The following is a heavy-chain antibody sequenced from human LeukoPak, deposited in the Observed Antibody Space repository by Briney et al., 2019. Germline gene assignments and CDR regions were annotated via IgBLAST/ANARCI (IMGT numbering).Heavy chain of an antibody. CDR1: GYTFTIYY. J-gene: IGHJ5*02. CDR3: AREAVIVVVTAIPNYWFDL. CDR2: INPSGGST. Sequence: ASVTVSCKASGYTFTIYYMHWVRQAPGQGLEWMGIINPSGGSTSYAQKFQGRVTMTRNTSTSTVYMELSSLRSEDTAVYYCAREAVIVVVTAIPNYWFDLWGQGTLVPVSS. D-gene: IGHD2-21*02. V-gene: IGHV1-46*01.